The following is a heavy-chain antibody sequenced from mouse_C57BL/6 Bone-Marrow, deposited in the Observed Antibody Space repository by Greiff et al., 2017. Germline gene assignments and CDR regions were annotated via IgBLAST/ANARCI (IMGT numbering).Heavy chain of an antibody. J-gene: IGHJ1*03. CDR1: GYAFTNYL. CDR2: INPGSGGT. D-gene: IGHD1-1*01. V-gene: IGHV1-54*01. Sequence: VQLQQSGAELVRPGTSVKVSCKASGYAFTNYLIEWVKQRPGQGLEWIGVINPGSGGTNYNEKFKGKATLTADKSSSTAYMQLSSLTSEDSAVYCCARSSSYWYFDVWGTGTTVTVSS. CDR3: ARSSSYWYFDV.